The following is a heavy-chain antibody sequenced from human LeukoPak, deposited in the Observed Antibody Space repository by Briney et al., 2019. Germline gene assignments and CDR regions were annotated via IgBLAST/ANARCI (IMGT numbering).Heavy chain of an antibody. J-gene: IGHJ4*02. CDR3: ARASNYYDSSGYYSVGY. Sequence: PGRSLRLSCAASGFTFSSYGMHWVRQAPGKGREWVAVIWYDGSNKYYADSVKGRFTISRDNSKNTLYLQMNSLRAEDTAVYYCARASNYYDSSGYYSVGYWGQGTLVTVSS. CDR2: IWYDGSNK. V-gene: IGHV3-33*01. D-gene: IGHD3-22*01. CDR1: GFTFSSYG.